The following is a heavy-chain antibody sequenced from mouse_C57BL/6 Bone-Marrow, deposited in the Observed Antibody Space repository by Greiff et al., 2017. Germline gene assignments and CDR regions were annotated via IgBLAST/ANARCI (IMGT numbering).Heavy chain of an antibody. CDR1: GYSFTGYY. V-gene: IGHV1-42*01. D-gene: IGHD2-4*01. Sequence: EVKLVESGPELVKPGASVKISCKASGYSFTGYYMNWVKHSPEKSLEWIGEINPSTGGTPYNQKFKAKATLTVDKSSSTAYMQLKSLTSEDSAVYYCARCYDYDVGWYFDVWGTGTTVTVSS. CDR3: ARCYDYDVGWYFDV. CDR2: INPSTGGT. J-gene: IGHJ1*03.